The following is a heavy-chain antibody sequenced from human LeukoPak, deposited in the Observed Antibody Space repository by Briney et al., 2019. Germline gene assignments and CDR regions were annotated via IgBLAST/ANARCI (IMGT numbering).Heavy chain of an antibody. Sequence: SETLSLTCTVSGDSISSGNYYWTWLRQPPGKGLEWIGYIYYSGSTFYNPSLKSRVTISVDTSKNEFSLKLSSVTAADTAVYYCAREFWSGSYSDKWGQGTLVTVSS. CDR2: IYYSGST. D-gene: IGHD3-3*01. CDR1: GDSISSGNYY. J-gene: IGHJ4*02. V-gene: IGHV4-30-4*01. CDR3: AREFWSGSYSDK.